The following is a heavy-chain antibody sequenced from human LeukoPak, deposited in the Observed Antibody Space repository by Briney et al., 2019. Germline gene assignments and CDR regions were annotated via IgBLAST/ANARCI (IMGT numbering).Heavy chain of an antibody. Sequence: GGSLRLSCAASGFIFSNYWMSWVRQAPGKGLEWVANIKEDGSEKYYVDSVKGRFTISRDNAKNSLYLQMNSLRVGDTAVYYCVRAPPGTGWLIDHWGQGTLVAVSS. CDR3: VRAPPGTGWLIDH. CDR1: GFIFSNYW. J-gene: IGHJ4*02. D-gene: IGHD6-19*01. V-gene: IGHV3-7*02. CDR2: IKEDGSEK.